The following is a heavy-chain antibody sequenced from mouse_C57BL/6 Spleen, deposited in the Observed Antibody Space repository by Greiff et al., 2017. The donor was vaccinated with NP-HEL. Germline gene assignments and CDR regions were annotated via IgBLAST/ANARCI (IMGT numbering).Heavy chain of an antibody. J-gene: IGHJ2*01. V-gene: IGHV1-26*01. CDR2: INPNNGGT. CDR3: ATLSGSSYVGGDY. D-gene: IGHD1-1*01. Sequence: EVQLQQSGPELVKPGASVKISCKASGYTFTDYYMNWVKQSHGKSLEWIGDINPNNGGTSYNQKFKGKATLTVDKSSSTAYMELRSLTSEDSAVYYCATLSGSSYVGGDYWGQGTTLTVSS. CDR1: GYTFTDYY.